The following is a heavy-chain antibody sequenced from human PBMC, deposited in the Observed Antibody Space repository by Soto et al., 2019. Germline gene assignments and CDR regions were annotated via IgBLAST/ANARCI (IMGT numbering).Heavy chain of an antibody. CDR2: ISYDGSNK. D-gene: IGHD2-2*01. J-gene: IGHJ4*02. CDR3: AKGRCISTICYPFDY. Sequence: GGSLRLSCAASGFTFRSYGMHWVRQAPGKGLEWVAVISYDGSNKYYADSVKGRFTISRDNSKNTLYLQMNSLRAEDTAVYYCAKGRCISTICYPFDYWGQGTLVTV. CDR1: GFTFRSYG. V-gene: IGHV3-30*18.